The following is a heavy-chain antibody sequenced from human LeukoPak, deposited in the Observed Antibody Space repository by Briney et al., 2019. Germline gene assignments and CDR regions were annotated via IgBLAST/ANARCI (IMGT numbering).Heavy chain of an antibody. V-gene: IGHV4-59*01. CDR1: GGSISPYY. CDR2: IYYSGST. J-gene: IGHJ4*02. CDR3: TAEKNGSPHY. Sequence: SETLSLTCAVSGGSISPYYWSWIRQPPGKGLEWIGYIYYSGSTNYNPSLKSRVTISVDTAERQVSLILRSVTAADTAVYFCTAEKNGSPHYWGQGTQVTVSS. D-gene: IGHD2-8*01.